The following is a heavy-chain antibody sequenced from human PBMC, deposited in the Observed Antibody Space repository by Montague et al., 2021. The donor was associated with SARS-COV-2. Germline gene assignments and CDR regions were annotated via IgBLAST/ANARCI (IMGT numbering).Heavy chain of an antibody. CDR2: IFGGGST. CDR3: AKGGTSYFYGLDV. D-gene: IGHD1-26*01. V-gene: IGHV3-66*01. Sequence: SLRLSCAASGFTVSRNYMGWVRQAPGKGLEWVSVIFGGGSTNYADSVQGRFTISRDISQNTLYLQMNSPRAEDMAVYYCAKGGTSYFYGLDVWGQGTTVAVSS. CDR1: GFTVSRNY. J-gene: IGHJ6*02.